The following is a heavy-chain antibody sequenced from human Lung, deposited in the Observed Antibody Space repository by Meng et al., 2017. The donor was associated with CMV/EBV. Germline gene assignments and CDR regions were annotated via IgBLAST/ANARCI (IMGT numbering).Heavy chain of an antibody. Sequence: QLQLQEAGQGQVQPSETLSLTCSVSGGSISSSSYYWGWIRQSPGKGLEWIGSIYFSGNTYYNPSLKSRVTMSVGTAQNKFSLTLRSVTAADTAVYYCVTETGYNYDNWGQGALVTVSS. D-gene: IGHD5-24*01. J-gene: IGHJ4*02. CDR3: VTETGYNYDN. CDR2: IYFSGNT. V-gene: IGHV4-39*07. CDR1: GGSISSSSYY.